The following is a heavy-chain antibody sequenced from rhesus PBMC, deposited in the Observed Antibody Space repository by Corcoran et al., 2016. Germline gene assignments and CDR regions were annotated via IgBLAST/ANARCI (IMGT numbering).Heavy chain of an antibody. CDR1: GYSISGGYD. CDR3: ARRGWLDFDY. D-gene: IGHD2-21*01. CDR2: ISRVGRK. J-gene: IGHJ4*01. Sequence: QVQLQESGPGLVKPSETLSLTCAVSGYSISGGYDWGWIRQPPGKGLVGIGNISRVGRKYHIPAHNSRVTLSVETAKNQFSRKLSSVTAADTAVYYCARRGWLDFDYWGQGVLVTVSS. V-gene: IGHV4S14*01.